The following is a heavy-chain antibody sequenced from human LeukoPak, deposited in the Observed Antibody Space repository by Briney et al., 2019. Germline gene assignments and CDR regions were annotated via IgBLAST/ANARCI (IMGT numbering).Heavy chain of an antibody. Sequence: GGSLRLSCAASGFTFSNYAMNWVRQAPGKGLQWVSTISGSGVSTYFADSVKGRFTVSRDNSKNTLYLQMNSLRAEDTAVYYCAKGLRYFDWYDYWGQGTLATVSP. V-gene: IGHV3-23*01. D-gene: IGHD3-9*01. J-gene: IGHJ4*02. CDR1: GFTFSNYA. CDR2: ISGSGVST. CDR3: AKGLRYFDWYDY.